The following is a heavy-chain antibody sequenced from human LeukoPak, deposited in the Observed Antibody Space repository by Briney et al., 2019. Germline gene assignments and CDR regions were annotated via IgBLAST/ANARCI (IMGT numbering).Heavy chain of an antibody. CDR1: GYTFTSYG. D-gene: IGHD2-2*01. CDR2: ISAYNGNT. V-gene: IGHV1-18*01. J-gene: IGHJ5*02. CDR3: AREYCSSTSCYLNRFDP. Sequence: ASVKVSCKASGYTFTSYGISWVRQAPGQGLEWMGWISAYNGNTNYAQKLQGRVTMTTDTSTSTAYMELRSLRSDDTAVYYCAREYCSSTSCYLNRFDPWGQGTLVTVSS.